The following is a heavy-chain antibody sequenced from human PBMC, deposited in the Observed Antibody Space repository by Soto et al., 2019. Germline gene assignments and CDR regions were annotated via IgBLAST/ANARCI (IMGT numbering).Heavy chain of an antibody. D-gene: IGHD4-17*01. CDR3: ARHRGSGGDYHFDY. Sequence: QVHLQESGPGLVKPSETLPLTCTISGGSISSFYWSWIRQPPGKGLEWIGYIYYTGSAKYNPSLKSRVTMSVDTSKNQFSLKLSSVTAADTAVYYCARHRGSGGDYHFDYWGQGTLVTVSS. V-gene: IGHV4-59*08. J-gene: IGHJ4*02. CDR1: GGSISSFY. CDR2: IYYTGSA.